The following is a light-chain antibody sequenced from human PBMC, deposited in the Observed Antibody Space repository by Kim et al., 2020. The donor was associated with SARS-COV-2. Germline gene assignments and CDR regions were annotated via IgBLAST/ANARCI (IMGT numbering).Light chain of an antibody. Sequence: LSPGERATLACRASQSVSSSYLAWYQQKPGQAPRLLIYGASSRATGIPDRFSGRGSGTDFTLTISRLEPEDFAVYYCQQYGSSPSFGGGTKVDIK. CDR3: QQYGSSPS. J-gene: IGKJ4*01. V-gene: IGKV3-20*01. CDR2: GAS. CDR1: QSVSSSY.